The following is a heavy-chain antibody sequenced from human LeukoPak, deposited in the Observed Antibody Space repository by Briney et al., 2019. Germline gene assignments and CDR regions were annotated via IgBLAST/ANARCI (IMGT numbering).Heavy chain of an antibody. Sequence: SVKVSCKASGGTFSSYAISWVRQAPGQGLEWMGGIIPIFGTANYAQKFQGRVTITADESTSTAYMELSSLRSEDTAVYYCARNYYDSSGYYFFCYYYGMDVWGQGTTVTVSS. CDR2: IIPIFGTA. D-gene: IGHD3-22*01. J-gene: IGHJ6*02. V-gene: IGHV1-69*13. CDR3: ARNYYDSSGYYFFCYYYGMDV. CDR1: GGTFSSYA.